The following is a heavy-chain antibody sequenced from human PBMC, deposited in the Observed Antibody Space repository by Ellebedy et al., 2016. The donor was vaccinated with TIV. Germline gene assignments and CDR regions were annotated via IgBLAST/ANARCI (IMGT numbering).Heavy chain of an antibody. CDR1: GFTFSRYG. CDR3: AREWAETAFDI. V-gene: IGHV3-30*03. Sequence: GESLKISCAASGFTFSRYGMHWVRQAPGRGLEWVSFISYDGSNKYYVDSVKGRFTVSRDNSKNTLYLQMNSLSAEDTAVYYCAREWAETAFDIWGRGTLVTVS. J-gene: IGHJ3*02. CDR2: ISYDGSNK.